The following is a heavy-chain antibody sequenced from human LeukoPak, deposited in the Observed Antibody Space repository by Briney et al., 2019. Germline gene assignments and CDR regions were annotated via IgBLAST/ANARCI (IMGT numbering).Heavy chain of an antibody. J-gene: IGHJ6*02. D-gene: IGHD2-2*01. V-gene: IGHV1-18*01. CDR2: ISAYNGNT. Sequence: ASVKVSCKASGYTFTSYGISWVRQAPGRGLEWMGWISAYNGNTNYAQKLQGRVTMTTDTSTSTAYMELRSLRSDDTAVYYCARDCSSTSCWGDYYYYGMDVWGQGTTVTVSS. CDR1: GYTFTSYG. CDR3: ARDCSSTSCWGDYYYYGMDV.